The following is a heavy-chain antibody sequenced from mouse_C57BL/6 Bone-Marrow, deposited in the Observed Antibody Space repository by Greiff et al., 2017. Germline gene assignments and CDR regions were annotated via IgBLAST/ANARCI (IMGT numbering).Heavy chain of an antibody. CDR3: ARIGEGVIYYDGYYAMDY. J-gene: IGHJ4*01. D-gene: IGHD2-4*01. Sequence: QVQLQQPGAELVMPGASVKLSCKASGYTFTSYWMHWVKQRPGQGLEWIGEIDPSGSYTNYNQKFKGQSTLTGDKSSSTAYMQLSSLTCEDAAVYYCARIGEGVIYYDGYYAMDYWGQGTSGTVSS. CDR2: IDPSGSYT. V-gene: IGHV1-69*01. CDR1: GYTFTSYW.